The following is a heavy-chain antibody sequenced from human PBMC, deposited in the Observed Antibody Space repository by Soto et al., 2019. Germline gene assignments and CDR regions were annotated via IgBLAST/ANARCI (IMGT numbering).Heavy chain of an antibody. CDR3: AREVTMVRGVINWFDP. J-gene: IGHJ5*02. CDR1: GGTFSSYA. D-gene: IGHD3-10*01. Sequence: QVQLVQSGAEVKKPGSLVKVSCKASGGTFSSYAISWVRQAPGQGLEWMGGIIPIFGTANYAQKFQGRVTITADESTSTAYMELSSLRSEDTAVYYCAREVTMVRGVINWFDPWGQGTLVTVSS. CDR2: IIPIFGTA. V-gene: IGHV1-69*01.